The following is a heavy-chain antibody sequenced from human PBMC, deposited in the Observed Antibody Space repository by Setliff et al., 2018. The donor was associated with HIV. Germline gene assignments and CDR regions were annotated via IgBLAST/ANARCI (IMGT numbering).Heavy chain of an antibody. V-gene: IGHV1-46*01. Sequence: ASVKVSCKASGYTFTSYGISWVRQAPGQGLEWMGWINPSSGSTSYAQKFQDRVTMTSDTSTSTIYMELSSLRSEDTAVFYCARDRVAAKASSYDYWGRGTLVTVSS. CDR2: INPSSGST. CDR1: GYTFTSYG. J-gene: IGHJ4*02. D-gene: IGHD2-15*01. CDR3: ARDRVAAKASSYDY.